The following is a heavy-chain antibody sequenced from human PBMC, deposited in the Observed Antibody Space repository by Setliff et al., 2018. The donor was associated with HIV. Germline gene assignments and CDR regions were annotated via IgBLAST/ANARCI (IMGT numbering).Heavy chain of an antibody. Sequence: GGSLRLSCTASGFTFGDYAMSWVRQAPGKGLEWVGFIRSKAYGGTTEYAASVEGRFTISRDDSKSIAYLQMSSLKTEDTAVYYCTRGHKNCDIWGQGTMVTVPS. CDR3: TRGHKNCDI. CDR2: IRSKAYGGTT. CDR1: GFTFGDYA. J-gene: IGHJ3*02. V-gene: IGHV3-49*04. D-gene: IGHD1-1*01.